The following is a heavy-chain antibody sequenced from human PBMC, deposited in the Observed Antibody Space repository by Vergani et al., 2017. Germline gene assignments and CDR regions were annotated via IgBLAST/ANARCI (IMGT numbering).Heavy chain of an antibody. CDR2: IYTSGST. Sequence: QVQLQESGPGLVKPSQTLSLTCTVSGGSISSGSYYWSWIRPPAGKGLEWIGRIYTSGSTNYNPSLKSRVTISVDTAKNQFSLKLSSVTAADTAVYYCARESGGGEQQLVKLSHDYYMDVWGKGTTVTVSS. D-gene: IGHD6-13*01. CDR3: ARESGGGEQQLVKLSHDYYMDV. V-gene: IGHV4-61*02. CDR1: GGSISSGSYY. J-gene: IGHJ6*03.